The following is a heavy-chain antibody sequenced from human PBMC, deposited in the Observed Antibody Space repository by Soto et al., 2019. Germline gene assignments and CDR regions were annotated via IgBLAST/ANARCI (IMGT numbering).Heavy chain of an antibody. CDR2: IYYSGST. D-gene: IGHD2-2*02. Sequence: WTGYIYYSGSTNYNPSLKSRVTISVDTSKNQFSLKLSSVTAADTAVYYCARDLKECSSTSCYIHYHYMDVWGKGTTVTVSS. J-gene: IGHJ6*03. CDR3: ARDLKECSSTSCYIHYHYMDV. V-gene: IGHV4-59*01.